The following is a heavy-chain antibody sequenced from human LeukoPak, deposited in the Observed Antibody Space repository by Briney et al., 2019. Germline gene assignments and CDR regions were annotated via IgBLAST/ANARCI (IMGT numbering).Heavy chain of an antibody. Sequence: GGSLRLSCAASVFIFSDYYMSWIRQAPGKGLEWVSYISSSGSTTYYADSVKGRFTISRDNAKNSLYLQMNSLRAEDSAVYYCARDHVVVVPATPFYYYGMDVWGQGTTVTVSS. CDR3: ARDHVVVVPATPFYYYGMDV. J-gene: IGHJ6*02. CDR1: VFIFSDYY. V-gene: IGHV3-11*01. CDR2: ISSSGSTT. D-gene: IGHD2-15*01.